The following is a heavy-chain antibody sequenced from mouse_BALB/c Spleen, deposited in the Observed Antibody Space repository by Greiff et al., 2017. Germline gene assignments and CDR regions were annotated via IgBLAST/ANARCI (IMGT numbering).Heavy chain of an antibody. J-gene: IGHJ1*01. V-gene: IGHV1-7*01. Sequence: QVQLQQSGAELAKPGASVKMSCKASGYTFTSYWMHWVKQRPGQGLEWIGYINPSTGYTEYNQKFKDKATLTADKSSSTAYMQLSSLTSEDSAVYYCARRGNHWYFDVWGAGTTVTVSS. CDR3: ARRGNHWYFDV. CDR1: GYTFTSYW. CDR2: INPSTGYT. D-gene: IGHD2-1*01.